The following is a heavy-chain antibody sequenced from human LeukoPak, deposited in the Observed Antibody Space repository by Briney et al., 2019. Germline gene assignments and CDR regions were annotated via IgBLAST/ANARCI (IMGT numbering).Heavy chain of an antibody. J-gene: IGHJ4*02. CDR3: ARGEYSYGSDY. Sequence: GGSLRLSCAASGFTVSSNYMNWVRQAPGKGLEWVSSISSSSSYIYYADSVKGRFTISRDNANNSLYLQMNSLRAEDTAVYYCARGEYSYGSDYWGQGTLVTVSS. CDR1: GFTVSSNY. CDR2: ISSSSSYI. D-gene: IGHD5-18*01. V-gene: IGHV3-21*01.